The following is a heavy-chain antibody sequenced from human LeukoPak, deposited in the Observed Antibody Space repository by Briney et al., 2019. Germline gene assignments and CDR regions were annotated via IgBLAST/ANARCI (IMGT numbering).Heavy chain of an antibody. CDR2: ISYDGSNK. CDR1: GFTFSSYA. CDR3: ARNYDFWSGPYSSGY. D-gene: IGHD3-3*01. V-gene: IGHV3-30-3*01. Sequence: GGSLRLSCAASGFTFSSYAMHWVRQAPGKGLEWVAVISYDGSNKYHADSVKGRFTISRDNSKNTLYLQMNSLRAEDTAVYYCARNYDFWSGPYSSGYWGQGTLVTVSS. J-gene: IGHJ4*02.